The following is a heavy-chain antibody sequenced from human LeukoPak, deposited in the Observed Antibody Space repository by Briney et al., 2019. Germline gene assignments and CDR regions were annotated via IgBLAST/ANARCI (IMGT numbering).Heavy chain of an antibody. CDR3: AREGCSGGSCYNWFDP. CDR2: IYYSGST. V-gene: IGHV4-59*01. CDR1: GGSISSYY. D-gene: IGHD2-15*01. Sequence: NPSETLSLTCTVSGGSISSYYWSWIRQPPGKGLEWIGYIYYSGSTNYNPSLKSRVTISVDTSKNQFSLKLSSVTAADTAVYYCAREGCSGGSCYNWFDPWGQGTLVTVSS. J-gene: IGHJ5*02.